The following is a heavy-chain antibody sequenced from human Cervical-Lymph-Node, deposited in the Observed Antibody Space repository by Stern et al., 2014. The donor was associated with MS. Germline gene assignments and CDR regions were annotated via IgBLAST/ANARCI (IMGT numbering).Heavy chain of an antibody. V-gene: IGHV3-33*01. CDR1: EFTFNAYA. CDR2: IWFDGTTN. CDR3: ARGLYYFDY. Sequence: VQLVESGGGVVQPGGSLRLSCAASEFTFNAYAMHWVRQAPGTGLDWVAVIWFDGTTNAYADSVKDRFTISRDKSKNTLYLQLNSLRAEDTAVFYCARGLYYFDYWGRGTLVTVSS. J-gene: IGHJ4*02.